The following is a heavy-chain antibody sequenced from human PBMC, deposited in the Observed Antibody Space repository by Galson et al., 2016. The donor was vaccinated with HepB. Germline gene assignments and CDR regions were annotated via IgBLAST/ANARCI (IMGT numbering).Heavy chain of an antibody. CDR1: GFTFSKYA. J-gene: IGHJ3*02. D-gene: IGHD3-16*01. V-gene: IGHV3-30*03. CDR2: LSYDGNNK. Sequence: SLRLSCAASGFTFSKYAMHWVRQAPGKGPEWVSFLSYDGNNKKYVNSWKGRFTNSRDNYKHTLSLQMNALRYHDTAIYHCRRVRQGVFSDAFDIWGHGTMVTVSS. CDR3: RRVRQGVFSDAFDI.